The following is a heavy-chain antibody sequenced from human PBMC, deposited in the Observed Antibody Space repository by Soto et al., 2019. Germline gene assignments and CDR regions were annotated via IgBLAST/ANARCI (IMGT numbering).Heavy chain of an antibody. V-gene: IGHV4-34*01. D-gene: IGHD3-9*01. CDR2: INHSGST. J-gene: IGHJ6*02. CDR3: ARGRHILTGYYRDLNYGMDV. CDR1: GGSFSGYY. Sequence: QVQLQQWGAGLLKPSETLSLTCAVYGGSFSGYYWSWIRQPPGKGLEWIGEINHSGSTNYNPSLKSRVTISVDTSKNHVSLKLSSVTAADTAVYYCARGRHILTGYYRDLNYGMDVWGQGTTVTVSS.